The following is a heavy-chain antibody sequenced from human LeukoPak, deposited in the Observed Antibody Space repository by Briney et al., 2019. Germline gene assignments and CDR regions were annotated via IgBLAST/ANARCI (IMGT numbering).Heavy chain of an antibody. Sequence: GGSLRLSCAASGFTFSSYSMNWVRQAPGKGLEWVSSISSSSSYIYYADSVKGRFTISRDNAKNSLYLQMNSLRAEDSALYFCAKTTSGYASSFACWGQGTLVTVSS. CDR2: ISSSSSYI. CDR1: GFTFSSYS. CDR3: AKTTSGYASSFAC. J-gene: IGHJ4*02. V-gene: IGHV3-21*04. D-gene: IGHD1-14*01.